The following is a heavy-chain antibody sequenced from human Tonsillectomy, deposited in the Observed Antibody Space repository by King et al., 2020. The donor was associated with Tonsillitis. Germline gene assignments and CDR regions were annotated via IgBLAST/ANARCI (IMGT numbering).Heavy chain of an antibody. J-gene: IGHJ3*02. V-gene: IGHV1-69*01. CDR2: IIPMFGTT. Sequence: VQLVPSGAEVKKPGSSVKVSCKASGGTFSSHSITWVRQAPGHGLEWMGGIIPMFGTTHYAQKFQGGVTISADESTNRVYMEMSSLRSEDTAVYYCARTPYNNGTYYDAFDIW. CDR3: ARTPYNNGTYYDAFDI. D-gene: IGHD1-26*01. CDR1: GGTFSSHS.